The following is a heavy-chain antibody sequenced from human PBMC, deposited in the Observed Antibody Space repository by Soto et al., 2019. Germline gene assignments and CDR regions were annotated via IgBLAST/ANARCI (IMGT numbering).Heavy chain of an antibody. D-gene: IGHD3-3*01. Sequence: QVQLQESGPGLVKPSETLSLTCTVSGGSISSYYWSWIRQPPGKGLEWIGYIYYSGSTNYNPSLKRRVPISVDTTKNQFSLKLSSVTAADTAVYSCARGLDFWRGSDRSFDPWGQGTLVTVSS. CDR1: GGSISSYY. V-gene: IGHV4-59*01. J-gene: IGHJ5*02. CDR2: IYYSGST. CDR3: ARGLDFWRGSDRSFDP.